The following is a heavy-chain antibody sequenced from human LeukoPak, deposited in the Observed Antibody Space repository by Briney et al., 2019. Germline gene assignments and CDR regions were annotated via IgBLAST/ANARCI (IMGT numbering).Heavy chain of an antibody. Sequence: GGSLRLSCAASGFTFSSYGMHWVRQAPGKGLEWVAVISYDGSNKYYADSVKGRFTISRDNSKNTLYLQVNSLRAEDTAVYYCARGPRTHRYYFDYWGQGTLVTVSS. V-gene: IGHV3-30*03. CDR3: ARGPRTHRYYFDY. CDR1: GFTFSSYG. CDR2: ISYDGSNK. J-gene: IGHJ4*02. D-gene: IGHD1-14*01.